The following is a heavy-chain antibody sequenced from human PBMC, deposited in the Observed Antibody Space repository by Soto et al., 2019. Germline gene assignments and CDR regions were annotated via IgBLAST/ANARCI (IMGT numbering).Heavy chain of an antibody. CDR1: GSTFTSYG. CDR2: ISAYNGNT. V-gene: IGHV1-18*01. D-gene: IGHD6-13*01. J-gene: IGHJ4*02. Sequence: QVQLVQSGAEVKKPGASVKVSCKASGSTFTSYGISWVRQAPGQGLEWMGWISAYNGNTNYAQKLQGRVTMTTDTSTSTAYMELRSLRSDDTAVYYCAREDIAAAGTNQRTYYFDYWGQGTLVTVSS. CDR3: AREDIAAAGTNQRTYYFDY.